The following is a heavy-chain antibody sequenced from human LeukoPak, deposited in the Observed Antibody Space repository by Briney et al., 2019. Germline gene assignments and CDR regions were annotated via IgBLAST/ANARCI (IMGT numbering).Heavy chain of an antibody. Sequence: SVNVSCQSSRGTYSRYAISWVRQPAGRGVEWMGRIIPIRGIANYAQKFQGRVTITADKSTSTAYMELSSLRSEDTAVYYCAREHQSGYNWGQGTLVTVSS. V-gene: IGHV1-69*04. D-gene: IGHD5-18*01. CDR2: IIPIRGIA. CDR1: RGTYSRYA. CDR3: AREHQSGYN. J-gene: IGHJ4*02.